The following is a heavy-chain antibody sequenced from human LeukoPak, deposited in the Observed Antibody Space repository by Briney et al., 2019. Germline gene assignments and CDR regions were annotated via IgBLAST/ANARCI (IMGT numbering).Heavy chain of an antibody. Sequence: PGGSLRLSCAASGFTVSSNYMSWVRQAPGKGLEWVSVIYSGGSTYYADSVKGRFTISRDNSKNTLYLQMNSLRAEDTAVYYCARVNGWFGELLLTTYGMDVWGQGTTVTVSS. CDR2: IYSGGST. V-gene: IGHV3-53*01. J-gene: IGHJ6*02. CDR1: GFTVSSNY. CDR3: ARVNGWFGELLLTTYGMDV. D-gene: IGHD3-10*01.